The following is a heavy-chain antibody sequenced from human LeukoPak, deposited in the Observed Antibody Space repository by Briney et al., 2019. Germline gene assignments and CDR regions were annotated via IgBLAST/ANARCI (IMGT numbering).Heavy chain of an antibody. V-gene: IGHV4-39*07. CDR1: GGSISSSSYY. CDR2: IYYSGST. J-gene: IGHJ3*02. D-gene: IGHD2-21*02. Sequence: KPSETLSLTCTVSGGSISSSSYYWGWIRQPPGKGLEWIGSIYYSGSTYYNPSLKSRVTISVDTSKNQFSLKLSSVTAADTAVYYCARDTDIVVVTANGPTWGDAFDIWGQGTMVTVSS. CDR3: ARDTDIVVVTANGPTWGDAFDI.